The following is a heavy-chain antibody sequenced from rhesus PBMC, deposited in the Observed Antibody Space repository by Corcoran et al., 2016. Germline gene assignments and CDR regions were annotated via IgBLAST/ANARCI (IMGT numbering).Heavy chain of an antibody. D-gene: IGHD4-23*01. CDR3: AKDRIQTDFDY. CDR1: GFTFSSYG. J-gene: IGHJ4*01. CDR2: INSGSGST. Sequence: EVQLVESGGGLVQPGGSLRLSCAASGFTFSSYGMYWVRQAPGKGLEWISAINSGSGSTYYADSVKGRFTISRDNSKNTLSLQMNSLRAEDTAVYYCAKDRIQTDFDYWGQGVLVTVSS. V-gene: IGHV3S25*01.